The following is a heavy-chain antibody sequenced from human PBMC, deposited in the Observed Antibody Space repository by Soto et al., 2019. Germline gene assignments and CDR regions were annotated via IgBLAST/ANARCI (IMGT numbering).Heavy chain of an antibody. D-gene: IGHD3-10*01. J-gene: IGHJ4*02. Sequence: EVQLLESGGGSVQPGGSLRLSCAASGFTFSSYAMHWVRRPPGKGLEWVSSISGTGVTEYYADSVKGRFSTSRDSLVNTPYLRRNSRRAEDKAVYYSAKGRGPTANFNDWGQGTLVTVSP. CDR3: AKGRGPTANFND. V-gene: IGHV3-23*01. CDR2: ISGTGVTE. CDR1: GFTFSSYA.